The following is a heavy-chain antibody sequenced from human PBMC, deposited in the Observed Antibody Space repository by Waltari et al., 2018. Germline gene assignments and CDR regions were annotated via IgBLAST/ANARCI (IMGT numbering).Heavy chain of an antibody. CDR1: GFTFSRFW. CDR2: IDQDGTVT. J-gene: IGHJ6*02. CDR3: VRDDDGGMGAV. Sequence: EVQLVESGGGLVQPGGSLRLSCAASGFTFSRFWMSWVRQAPGKGLEGVANIDQDGTVTNYVDSVKGRFTTSRDNARNSLYLQMNSLRVDDTAVYYCVRDDDGGMGAVWGQGTTVTVSS. V-gene: IGHV3-7*01. D-gene: IGHD3-16*01.